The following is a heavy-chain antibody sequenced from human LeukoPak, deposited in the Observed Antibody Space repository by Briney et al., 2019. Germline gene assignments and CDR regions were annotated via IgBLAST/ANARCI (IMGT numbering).Heavy chain of an antibody. Sequence: PSETLSLTCTVSGGSISSGGYYWSWIRQHPGKGLEWIGYIYYSGSTYYNPSLKSRVTISVDTSKNQFSLKLSSVTAADTAVYYCAREFLEWLSWFDPWGQGTLVTVSS. CDR3: AREFLEWLSWFDP. CDR2: IYYSGST. V-gene: IGHV4-31*03. J-gene: IGHJ5*02. D-gene: IGHD3-3*01. CDR1: GGSISSGGYY.